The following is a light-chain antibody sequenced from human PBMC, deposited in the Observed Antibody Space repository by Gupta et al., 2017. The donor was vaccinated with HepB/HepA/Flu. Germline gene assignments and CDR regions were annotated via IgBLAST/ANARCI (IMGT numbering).Light chain of an antibody. J-gene: IGLJ3*02. V-gene: IGLV2-8*01. CDR3: SSYLGSNNWV. CDR2: EVN. CDR1: SSDVGYYLY. Sequence: QSALTQPPSASGSPGQSVTISCTGTSSDVGYYLYVSWYQQHPGNAPKVIIYEVNKRPSGVPDRFSGSTSGNTASLTVSGLQADDEAYYYCSSYLGSNNWVFGGGTKLTVL.